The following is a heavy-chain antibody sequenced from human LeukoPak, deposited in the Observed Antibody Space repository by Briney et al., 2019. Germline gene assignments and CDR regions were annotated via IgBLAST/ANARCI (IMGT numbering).Heavy chain of an antibody. D-gene: IGHD6-19*01. J-gene: IGHJ4*02. V-gene: IGHV1-18*01. CDR1: GGTFSSYA. CDR3: ARDPPYSSAWFGRDDY. CDR2: ISAYNGNT. Sequence: ASVKVSCKASGGTFSSYAISWVRQAPGQGLEWMGWISAYNGNTNYAQNLQGRVTMTTDTSTSTAYMELRSLRSDDTAVYYCARDPPYSSAWFGRDDYWGQGTLVTVSS.